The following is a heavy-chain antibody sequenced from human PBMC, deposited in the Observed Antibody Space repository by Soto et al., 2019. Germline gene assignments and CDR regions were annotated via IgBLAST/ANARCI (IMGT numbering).Heavy chain of an antibody. J-gene: IGHJ4*02. CDR3: ARVGAARVLWDFDY. CDR2: INVEDGNT. Sequence: QVQLEQSGPEVRKPGASVKVSCKASGFNFVNYGISWVRLAPGRGLEWMGWINVEDGNTNYPQKVQGRVTLTTDTSTRTAYMELRSLRSDDTAVYVCARVGAARVLWDFDYWGQGTLVTVST. CDR1: GFNFVNYG. D-gene: IGHD1-26*01. V-gene: IGHV1-18*01.